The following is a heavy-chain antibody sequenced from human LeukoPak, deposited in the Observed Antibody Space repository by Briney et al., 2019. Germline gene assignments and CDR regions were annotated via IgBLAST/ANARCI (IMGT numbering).Heavy chain of an antibody. CDR2: IIPIFGTA. J-gene: IGHJ4*02. CDR3: ARSIAVAGTVDYYFDY. Sequence: SVKVSCKASGGTFSSYAISWVRQAPGQGLEWMGGIIPIFGTANYAQKFQGRVTITADESTSTAYMELSGLRSEDTAVYYCARSIAVAGTVDYYFDYWGQGTLVTVSS. D-gene: IGHD6-19*01. V-gene: IGHV1-69*01. CDR1: GGTFSSYA.